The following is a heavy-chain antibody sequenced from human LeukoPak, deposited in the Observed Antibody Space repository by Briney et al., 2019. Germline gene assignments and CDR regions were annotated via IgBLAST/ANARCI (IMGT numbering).Heavy chain of an antibody. D-gene: IGHD3-10*01. J-gene: IGHJ4*02. Sequence: GGSLRLSCAASRFTFSTYSMNWVRQTPGRGLEWVSYISTSGSRIDYADSVKGRFTISRDNAKNSLYLQMNSLRAEDTAVYYCTTDPSHEGTDYWGQGTLVTVSS. V-gene: IGHV3-48*04. CDR2: ISTSGSRI. CDR1: RFTFSTYS. CDR3: TTDPSHEGTDY.